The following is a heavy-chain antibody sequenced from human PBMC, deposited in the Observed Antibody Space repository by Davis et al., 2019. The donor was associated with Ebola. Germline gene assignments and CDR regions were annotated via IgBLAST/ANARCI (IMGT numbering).Heavy chain of an antibody. CDR3: ARDRGSESSGSTPFDY. CDR1: GFTFSSYE. CDR2: ISSSGSTI. Sequence: GESLKISCAASGFTFSSYEMNWVRQAPGKGLEWVSYISSSGSTIYYADSVKGRFTISRDNAKNSLYLQMNSLRAEDTAVYYCARDRGSESSGSTPFDYWGQGTLVTVSS. J-gene: IGHJ4*02. D-gene: IGHD3-10*01. V-gene: IGHV3-48*03.